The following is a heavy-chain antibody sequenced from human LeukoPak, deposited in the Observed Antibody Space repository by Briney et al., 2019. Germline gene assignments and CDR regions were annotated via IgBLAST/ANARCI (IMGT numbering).Heavy chain of an antibody. Sequence: QPGGSLRFSCAASGFTFSSYAMSWVRQAPGKGLEWVSAISGSGGSTYYADSVKGRFTISRDNSKNTLYLQMNSLRAEDTAVYYCAKGEYSSGWSLIDYWGQGTLVTVSP. V-gene: IGHV3-23*01. D-gene: IGHD6-19*01. CDR2: ISGSGGST. CDR1: GFTFSSYA. J-gene: IGHJ4*02. CDR3: AKGEYSSGWSLIDY.